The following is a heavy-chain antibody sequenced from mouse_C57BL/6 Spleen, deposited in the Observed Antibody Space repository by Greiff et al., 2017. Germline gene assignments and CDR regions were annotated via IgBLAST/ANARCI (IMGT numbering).Heavy chain of an antibody. CDR2: IYPGSGST. CDR3: ARSSTTVVTPCAY. Sequence: VQLQQPGAELVKPGASVKMSCKASGYTFTSYWITWVKQRPGQGLEWIGDIYPGSGSTNYNEKFKSKATLTVDTSSSTAYMQLSSLTSEDTAVXYCARSSTTVVTPCAYWGQGSLVSVSA. V-gene: IGHV1-55*01. J-gene: IGHJ3*01. CDR1: GYTFTSYW. D-gene: IGHD1-1*01.